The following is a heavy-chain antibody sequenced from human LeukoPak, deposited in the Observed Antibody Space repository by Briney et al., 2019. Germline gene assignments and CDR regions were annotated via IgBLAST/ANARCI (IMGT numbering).Heavy chain of an antibody. CDR2: ISSSSYI. CDR1: GFTFSSYS. J-gene: IGHJ4*02. CDR3: AGHARGSYLVY. V-gene: IGHV3-21*04. D-gene: IGHD6-6*01. Sequence: AGGSLRLSCAASGFTFSSYSMNWVRQAPGKGLEWVSSISSSSYIYYADSVKGRFTISRDNAKNSLYLQMNSLRAEDTAMYFCAGHARGSYLVYWGQGILVTVST.